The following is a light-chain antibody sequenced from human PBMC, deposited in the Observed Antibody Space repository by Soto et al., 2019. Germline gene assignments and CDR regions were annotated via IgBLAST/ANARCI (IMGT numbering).Light chain of an antibody. J-gene: IGLJ2*01. CDR3: SSYTSSSTDVV. V-gene: IGLV2-14*01. CDR2: DVS. Sequence: QSVLTQPASVSGSPGQLITISCTGTSSDVGGYNYVSWYQQHPGKAPKLMIYDVSNRPSGVSNRFSGSKSGNTASLIISGLQAEDEADYYCSSYTSSSTDVVFGGGTKLTVL. CDR1: SSDVGGYNY.